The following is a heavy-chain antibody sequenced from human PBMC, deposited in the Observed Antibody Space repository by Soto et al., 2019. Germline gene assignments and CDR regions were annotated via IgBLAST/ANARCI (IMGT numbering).Heavy chain of an antibody. CDR1: GFTFSSYG. Sequence: GGSLRLSCAASGFTFSSYGMHWVRQAPGKGLEWVAVISYDGSNKYYADSVKGRFTISRDNSKNTLYLQMNILRAEDTAVYYCAKTLASSITMIVVKAFDIWGQGIMVTVSS. V-gene: IGHV3-30*18. CDR2: ISYDGSNK. D-gene: IGHD3-22*01. CDR3: AKTLASSITMIVVKAFDI. J-gene: IGHJ3*02.